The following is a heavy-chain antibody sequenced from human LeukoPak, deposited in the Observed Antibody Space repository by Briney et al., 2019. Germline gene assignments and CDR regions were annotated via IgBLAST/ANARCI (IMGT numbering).Heavy chain of an antibody. Sequence: KASDTLSLTCTVSVGSISSGGYYWSRIRQHPGKGLEWIGYIYYSGSTYYNPSLKSRVTISVDTSRNQFSLKLSSVTAADTAVYYCARGGESLRLGELSPFAAFDIWGQGTMVTVSS. V-gene: IGHV4-31*03. J-gene: IGHJ3*02. CDR1: VGSISSGGYY. CDR2: IYYSGST. D-gene: IGHD3-16*02. CDR3: ARGGESLRLGELSPFAAFDI.